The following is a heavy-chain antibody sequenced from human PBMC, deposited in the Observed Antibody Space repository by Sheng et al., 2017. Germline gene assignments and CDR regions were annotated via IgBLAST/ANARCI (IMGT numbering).Heavy chain of an antibody. CDR3: ARDNYGSGSYFDY. V-gene: IGHV3-30*04. J-gene: IGHJ4*02. CDR1: GFTFSNYA. CDR2: ISYDESNK. D-gene: IGHD3-10*01. Sequence: QVQLVESGGGVVQPGMSLRLSCAASGFTFSNYAMHWVRQAPGKGLEWVTIISYDESNKYYADSVKGRFTVSRDISKNTLYLQMNSLRVEDTAVYYCARDNYGSGSYFDYWGLGTLVTVSS.